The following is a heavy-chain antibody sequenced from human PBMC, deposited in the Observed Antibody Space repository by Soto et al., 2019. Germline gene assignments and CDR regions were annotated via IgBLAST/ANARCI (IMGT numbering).Heavy chain of an antibody. J-gene: IGHJ4*02. CDR1: GGSISSGDYY. CDR2: IYYSGST. CDR3: ARGLTIFGVVQI. Sequence: SETLSLTCTVSGGSISSGDYYWSWIRQPPGKGLEWIGYIYYSGSTYYNPSLKSRVTISVDTSKNQFSLKLSSVTAADTAVYYCARGLTIFGVVQIWGQGXLVTVYS. D-gene: IGHD3-3*01. V-gene: IGHV4-30-4*01.